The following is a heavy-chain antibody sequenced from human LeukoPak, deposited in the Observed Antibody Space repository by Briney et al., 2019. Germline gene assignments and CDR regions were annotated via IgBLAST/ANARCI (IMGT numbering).Heavy chain of an antibody. Sequence: GGSLRLSCSASGFTFSNFDMHWVRQTPGEGLEWVSSIGTLADTFYAGSVKGRFSISRDNDKNSVYLQMNSLRAEDTAVYYCAKPPEGYDFWSGYYFDYWGQGTLVTVSS. CDR1: GFTFSNFD. J-gene: IGHJ4*02. CDR2: IGTLADT. V-gene: IGHV3-13*04. CDR3: AKPPEGYDFWSGYYFDY. D-gene: IGHD3-3*01.